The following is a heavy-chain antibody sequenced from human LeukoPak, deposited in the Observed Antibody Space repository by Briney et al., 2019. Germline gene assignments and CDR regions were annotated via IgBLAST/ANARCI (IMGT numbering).Heavy chain of an antibody. J-gene: IGHJ4*02. Sequence: GGSLRLSCAASGFTFSSYAMTWVRQAPGKGLEWVSGISAGAGTYYADSVTGRFTVSRDNSRNILYLQMNSLRAEDTAVYYCAKEPRYSSSWYGDYWGQGTLVTVSS. V-gene: IGHV3-23*01. CDR2: ISAGAGT. CDR3: AKEPRYSSSWYGDY. D-gene: IGHD6-13*01. CDR1: GFTFSSYA.